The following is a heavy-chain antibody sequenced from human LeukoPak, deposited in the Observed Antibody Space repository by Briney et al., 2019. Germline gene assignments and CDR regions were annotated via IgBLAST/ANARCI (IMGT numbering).Heavy chain of an antibody. CDR2: MNPNSGNT. J-gene: IGHJ5*02. CDR3: ARRVVVRHLGFDP. V-gene: IGHV1-8*01. D-gene: IGHD2-21*01. CDR1: GYTFTSYD. Sequence: GASVKVSCKASGYTFTSYDINWVRQATGQGLEWMGWMNPNSGNTGYAQKFQGRVTMTRNTSISTAYMELSSLRSEDTAMYYCARRVVVRHLGFDPWGQGTLVTVSS.